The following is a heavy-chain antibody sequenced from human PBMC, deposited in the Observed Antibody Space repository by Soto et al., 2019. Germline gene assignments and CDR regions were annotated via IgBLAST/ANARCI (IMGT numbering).Heavy chain of an antibody. D-gene: IGHD6-6*01. CDR3: ARLRSSSPQYYYYYMDV. CDR2: IYHGDSDT. V-gene: IGHV5-51*01. J-gene: IGHJ6*03. CDR1: GYSFTSYW. Sequence: GESLKISCKGSGYSFTSYWIGWVRQMPGKGLEWMGIIYHGDSDTRYSPSFQVQVNISADRSISTGSLQVRSLKASDTAMSYCARLRSSSPQYYYYYMDVWGKGTPVTVSS.